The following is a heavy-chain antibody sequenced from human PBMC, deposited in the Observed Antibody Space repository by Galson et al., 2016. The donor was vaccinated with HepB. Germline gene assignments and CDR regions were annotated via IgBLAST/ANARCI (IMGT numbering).Heavy chain of an antibody. J-gene: IGHJ4*02. D-gene: IGHD6-6*01. Sequence: SETLSLTCTVSGGSISSSSYYWGWIRQPPGKGLEWIGSIYYSGSTYYNPSLKSRVTISVDTSKNQFSLKLSSVTAADTAVYYCARSPKGRGIASRPATRSYYFDYWGQGTLVTVSS. CDR1: GGSISSSSYY. CDR2: IYYSGST. V-gene: IGHV4-39*01. CDR3: ARSPKGRGIASRPATRSYYFDY.